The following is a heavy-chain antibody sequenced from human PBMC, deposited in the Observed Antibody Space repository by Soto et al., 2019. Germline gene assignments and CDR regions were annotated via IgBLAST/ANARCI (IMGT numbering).Heavy chain of an antibody. CDR2: ISSSSSYI. J-gene: IGHJ3*02. Sequence: PGGSLRLCCAATGFTFSSYSITWVRQAPGKGLEGVSSISSSSSYIDYADSVKGRFTISRDNSKSTLYLQMNSLRAEDTAVYYCAKGVVVTAWFAHAFDIWGQGTMVTVSS. V-gene: IGHV3-21*04. CDR1: GFTFSSYS. D-gene: IGHD2-21*02. CDR3: AKGVVVTAWFAHAFDI.